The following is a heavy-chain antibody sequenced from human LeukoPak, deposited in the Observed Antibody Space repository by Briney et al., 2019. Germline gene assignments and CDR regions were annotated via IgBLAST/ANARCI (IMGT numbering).Heavy chain of an antibody. CDR2: IKKDGSER. CDR1: GFTFSSYW. CDR3: ARDLAGPPQEAFDI. J-gene: IGHJ3*02. V-gene: IGHV3-7*01. Sequence: GGSLRLSCAASGFTFSSYWMNWVRQAPGKGLEWGDNIKKDGSERYYEDSVKGRFTISRDNTRKSLYLQMNTLRAEDTAVYYCARDLAGPPQEAFDIWGQGTMVTVSS.